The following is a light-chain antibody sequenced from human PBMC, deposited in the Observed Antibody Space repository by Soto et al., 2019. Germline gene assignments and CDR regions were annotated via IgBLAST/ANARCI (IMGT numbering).Light chain of an antibody. CDR2: DTS. V-gene: IGKV3-11*01. Sequence: EIVLSQSPAILSLSPGDRATLSCRASQTVSSFLAWYQQKPGQAPRLLIYDTSNRATGVPARFSASGSGTDFTLTSSSLEPEDFAVYFCQQRYNWPPTFGQGTKLEIK. CDR1: QTVSSF. J-gene: IGKJ2*01. CDR3: QQRYNWPPT.